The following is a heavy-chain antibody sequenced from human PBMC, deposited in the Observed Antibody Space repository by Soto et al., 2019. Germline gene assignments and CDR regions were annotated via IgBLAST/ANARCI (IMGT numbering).Heavy chain of an antibody. V-gene: IGHV1-18*01. J-gene: IGHJ4*02. CDR1: GYTFTSYG. CDR2: ISAYNGNT. Sequence: QVQLVQSGAEVKKPGASVKVSCKASGYTFTSYGISWVRQAPGQGLEWMGWISAYNGNTNYAQKLQDRXLMXTXISTSTAYMELRSLRSDDTAVYYCARGDTEDSLFDYWGQGTLVTVSS. CDR3: ARGDTEDSLFDY. D-gene: IGHD2-15*01.